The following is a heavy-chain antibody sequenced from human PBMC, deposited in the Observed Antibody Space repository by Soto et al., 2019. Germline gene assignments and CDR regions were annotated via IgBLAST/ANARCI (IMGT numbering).Heavy chain of an antibody. CDR3: ARDRVVVVPAAYLYRGRYYYYGMYV. D-gene: IGHD2-2*01. V-gene: IGHV4-61*01. Sequence: SETLSLTRTVSGGSVSSGSYYWSWIRQPPGKGLEWIGYIYYSGSTNYNPSLKSRVTISVDTSKNQLSLKLSSVTAAETAVYYCARDRVVVVPAAYLYRGRYYYYGMYVWGQGTTVTVSS. J-gene: IGHJ6*02. CDR2: IYYSGST. CDR1: GGSVSSGSYY.